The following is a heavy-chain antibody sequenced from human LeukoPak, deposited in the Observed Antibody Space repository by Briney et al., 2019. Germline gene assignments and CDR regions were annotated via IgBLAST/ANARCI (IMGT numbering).Heavy chain of an antibody. Sequence: SETLSLTCTVSGGSISSSNYYWGWIRQPPGKGLEWIGSVYYSGNTYYNPSLKSRATISADTSKNQFSLRLTSVTAADTAMYYCGRIYCSGGHCYSLAWGQGTLVTVSS. V-gene: IGHV4-39*01. CDR3: GRIYCSGGHCYSLA. CDR2: VYYSGNT. D-gene: IGHD2-15*01. J-gene: IGHJ5*02. CDR1: GGSISSSNYY.